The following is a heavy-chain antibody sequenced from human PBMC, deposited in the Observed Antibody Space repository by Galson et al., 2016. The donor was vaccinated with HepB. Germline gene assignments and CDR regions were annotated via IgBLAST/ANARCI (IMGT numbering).Heavy chain of an antibody. V-gene: IGHV1-2*02. J-gene: IGHJ2*01. Sequence: SVKVSCKASGYTFTDHYIHWVRQAPGQGLECMGWIKPNSGGTNYVQKFQGRVTMTRHTSINTAYMELTRLRSDDTAVYFCARDSLTVALQPGWNFDLWGRGTLVTVSS. CDR1: GYTFTDHY. CDR2: IKPNSGGT. CDR3: ARDSLTVALQPGWNFDL. D-gene: IGHD6-19*01.